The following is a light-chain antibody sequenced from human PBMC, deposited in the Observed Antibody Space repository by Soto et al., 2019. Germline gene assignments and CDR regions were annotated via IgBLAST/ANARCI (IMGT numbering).Light chain of an antibody. Sequence: EKVMTQSPATLSVSPGERATLSCRASQSVSSNLAWYQQKPGQAPRLLIYDASTRATGILARFSGSGSGTEFTLTISSLQSEDLAVYYCQQYDDWPETFGQGTKVEIK. CDR3: QQYDDWPET. CDR1: QSVSSN. V-gene: IGKV3-15*01. J-gene: IGKJ1*01. CDR2: DAS.